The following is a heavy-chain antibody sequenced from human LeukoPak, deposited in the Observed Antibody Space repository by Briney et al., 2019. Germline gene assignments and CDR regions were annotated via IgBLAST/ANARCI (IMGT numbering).Heavy chain of an antibody. CDR3: ARAEWLVGDY. CDR1: GYTFTSYG. V-gene: IGHV1-2*02. J-gene: IGHJ4*02. Sequence: ASVKVSCKASGYTFTSYGISWVRQAPGQGLEWMGWINPNSGGTNYAQKFQGRVTMTRDTSISTAYMELSRLRSDDTAVYYCARAEWLVGDYWGQGTLVTVSS. D-gene: IGHD6-19*01. CDR2: INPNSGGT.